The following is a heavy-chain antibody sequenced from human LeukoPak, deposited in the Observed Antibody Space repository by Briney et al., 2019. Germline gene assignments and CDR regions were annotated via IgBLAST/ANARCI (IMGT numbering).Heavy chain of an antibody. CDR1: GGSISSSSYY. CDR2: IYDSGTT. D-gene: IGHD3-10*01. V-gene: IGHV4-61*01. J-gene: IGHJ4*02. Sequence: PSETLSLTCTVSGGSISSSSYYWGWIRQPPGKGLEWIGYIYDSGTTNYNPSLKSRVTVSVDTSKNQFSLKLSSVTAADTAVYYCARDPGGYFFDYWGQGTLVTVSS. CDR3: ARDPGGYFFDY.